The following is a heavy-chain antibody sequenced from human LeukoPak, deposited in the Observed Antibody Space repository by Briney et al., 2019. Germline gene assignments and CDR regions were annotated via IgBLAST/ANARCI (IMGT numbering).Heavy chain of an antibody. CDR1: GFTFSNFA. V-gene: IGHV3-23*01. CDR3: AKVGHSGSGSYGD. D-gene: IGHD3-10*01. J-gene: IGHJ4*02. CDR2: ISGSDGST. Sequence: PGRSLRLCCAASGFTFSNFAMSWVRQAPGKGLEWVSAISGSDGSTYYADSVKGRFTISRDNSKNTLYLQMNSLRAEDTAVYYCAKVGHSGSGSYGDWGQGTLVTVSS.